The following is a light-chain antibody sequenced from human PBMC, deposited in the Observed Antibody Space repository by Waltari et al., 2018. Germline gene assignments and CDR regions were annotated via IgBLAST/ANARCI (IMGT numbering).Light chain of an antibody. CDR2: GKN. Sequence: SSELTQDPAVSVALGQTVRITCQGDSLRSYYASWYQQKPGQAPVLVIYGKNNPPSGIPDRFSDSSSGSTASLTITGAKAEDEADYYCNSRDSSGNHLGVFGGGTKLTVL. V-gene: IGLV3-19*01. J-gene: IGLJ2*01. CDR1: SLRSYY. CDR3: NSRDSSGNHLGV.